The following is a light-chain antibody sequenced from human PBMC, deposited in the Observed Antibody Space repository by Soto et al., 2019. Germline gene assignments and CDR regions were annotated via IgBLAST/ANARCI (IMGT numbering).Light chain of an antibody. J-gene: IGKJ5*01. CDR2: DAS. CDR3: QQRFNWPLT. Sequence: EIVLTQSPATLSLSPRERATLSCRASQTVGRSLAWYQQKPGQAPRLLMSDASNRATGIPARFSGSGSGTDFTLTISSLESEDFAIYFCQQRFNWPLTFGQGTRLEIK. CDR1: QTVGRS. V-gene: IGKV3-11*01.